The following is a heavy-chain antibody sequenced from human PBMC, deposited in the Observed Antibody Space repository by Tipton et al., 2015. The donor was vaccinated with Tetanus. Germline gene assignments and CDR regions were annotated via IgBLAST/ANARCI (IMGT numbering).Heavy chain of an antibody. CDR1: GFTFSNYW. CDR3: AREADCSGGSCCSGDFDN. Sequence: SLRLSCAASGFTFSNYWMHWVRQVPGRGLVWVSRINSDGSSMSYADSVKDRFIISRDNAKNTLYLQMNSLRAEDTAVYYCAREADCSGGSCCSGDFDNWGQGTQVTVSS. V-gene: IGHV3-74*01. D-gene: IGHD2-15*01. CDR2: INSDGSSM. J-gene: IGHJ4*02.